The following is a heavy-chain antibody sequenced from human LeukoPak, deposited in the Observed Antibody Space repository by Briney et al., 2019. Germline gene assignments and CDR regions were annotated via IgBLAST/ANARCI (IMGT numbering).Heavy chain of an antibody. D-gene: IGHD5/OR15-5a*01. J-gene: IGHJ3*02. CDR3: ARPSRSVSTAGAFDI. Sequence: SETLSPTCTVSGGSISNYFWSWIRQPPGKGLEWIGYIYYSGGTNYNPALKSRVTISVDTSKNQFSLKLSSVTAAETAVYYCARPSRSVSTAGAFDIWGQGTMVTVSS. V-gene: IGHV4-59*01. CDR1: GGSISNYF. CDR2: IYYSGGT.